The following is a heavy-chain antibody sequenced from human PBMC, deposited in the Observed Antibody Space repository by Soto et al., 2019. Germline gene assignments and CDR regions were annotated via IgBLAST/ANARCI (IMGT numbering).Heavy chain of an antibody. Sequence: QVQLVQSGAEVKKPGASVKVSCKASGYTFINYDINWVRQATGQGLEWMEWMNPNSGDTGYAQKFQGRVSMTRNAAISTAFMELSSLESDDTAVYYCARNRRETGDFDYWGQGTLVTVSS. CDR1: GYTFINYD. J-gene: IGHJ4*02. V-gene: IGHV1-8*01. CDR3: ARNRRETGDFDY. CDR2: MNPNSGDT. D-gene: IGHD7-27*01.